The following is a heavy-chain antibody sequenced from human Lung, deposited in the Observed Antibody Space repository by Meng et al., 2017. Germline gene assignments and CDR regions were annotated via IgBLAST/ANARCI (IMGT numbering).Heavy chain of an antibody. Sequence: VARVQLGVEGKKPGASGKVSCKASGYTFPDYWLHWVRRAPGQGLEWMGRINPKSGDTHYAQRFQGRVTMTGDTSISTAYMELSGLRSDDTAMYYCARDEDISAAGKLFGDYWGQGTLVTVSS. CDR3: ARDEDISAAGKLFGDY. V-gene: IGHV1-2*06. CDR1: GYTFPDYW. J-gene: IGHJ4*02. D-gene: IGHD6-13*01. CDR2: INPKSGDT.